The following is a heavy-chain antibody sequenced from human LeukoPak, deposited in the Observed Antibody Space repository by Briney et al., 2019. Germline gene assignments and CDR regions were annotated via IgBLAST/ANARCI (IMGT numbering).Heavy chain of an antibody. Sequence: ASVKVSCKASGYTFTGYYMHWVRQAPGQGLEWMGWINPNSGGTNYAQKFQGRVTMTRDTSISTAYMELSRLRSDDTAVYYCARDRYNGIAAAGTIDYWGQGTLVTVSS. J-gene: IGHJ4*02. V-gene: IGHV1-2*02. CDR3: ARDRYNGIAAAGTIDY. D-gene: IGHD6-13*01. CDR1: GYTFTGYY. CDR2: INPNSGGT.